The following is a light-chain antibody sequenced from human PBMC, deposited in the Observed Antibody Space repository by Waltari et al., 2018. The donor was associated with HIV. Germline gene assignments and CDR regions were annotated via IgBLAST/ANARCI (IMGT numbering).Light chain of an antibody. V-gene: IGKV2-28*01. CDR1: QSLLYSNGYNY. Sequence: DIVMTQSPLSLPVTPGEPASISCRSSQSLLYSNGYNYLDWYLQKPGQSPQLLIYLGSTRASGVPDRFSGSVSGTDFTLKISRVEAEDVGVYYCMQALQTWTFGQGTKVEIK. J-gene: IGKJ1*01. CDR3: MQALQTWT. CDR2: LGS.